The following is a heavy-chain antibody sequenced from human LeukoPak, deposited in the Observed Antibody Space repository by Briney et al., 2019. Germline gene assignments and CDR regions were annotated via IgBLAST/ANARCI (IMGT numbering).Heavy chain of an antibody. Sequence: GGSLRLSCTASGFTFSSYGMHWVRQAPGKGLEWVAFIRYDGSNKHYADSVKGRFTISRDNSKNTLYLQMNSLRAEDTALYHCAKDRNTVTTMDYWGQGTLVTVSS. CDR2: IRYDGSNK. CDR1: GFTFSSYG. CDR3: AKDRNTVTTMDY. V-gene: IGHV3-30*02. J-gene: IGHJ4*02. D-gene: IGHD4-17*01.